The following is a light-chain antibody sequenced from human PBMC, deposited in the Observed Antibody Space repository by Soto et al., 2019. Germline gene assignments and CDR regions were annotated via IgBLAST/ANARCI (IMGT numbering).Light chain of an antibody. CDR1: QSVSSN. CDR2: GAS. V-gene: IGKV3-15*01. CDR3: QRYGSSPRWT. Sequence: EIVMTQSPATLSVSPGERATLSCRASQSVSSNLAWYQQNPGQAPRLLIYGASTRATGIPARFSGSGSGTDFTLTISRLEPEDFVVYCCQRYGSSPRWTFGQGTSVDIK. J-gene: IGKJ1*01.